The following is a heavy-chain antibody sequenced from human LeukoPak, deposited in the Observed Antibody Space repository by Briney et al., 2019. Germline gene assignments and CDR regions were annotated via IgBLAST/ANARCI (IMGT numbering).Heavy chain of an antibody. CDR2: INHSGST. J-gene: IGHJ3*01. V-gene: IGHV4-34*01. D-gene: IGHD5-24*01. Sequence: SETLSLTCAVYGGSFSGYYWSWIRQPPGKGLEWIGEINHSGSTNYNPSLKSRVTISVDTSKNQFSLKLSSVTAADTAVYYCARGGQGDGYSADEAFDFWGRGTMVTVS. CDR1: GGSFSGYY. CDR3: ARGGQGDGYSADEAFDF.